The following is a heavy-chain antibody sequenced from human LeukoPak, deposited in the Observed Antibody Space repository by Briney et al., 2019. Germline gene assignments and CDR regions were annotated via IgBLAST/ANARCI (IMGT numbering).Heavy chain of an antibody. CDR3: ARAGAYCSSTSCYNQRNGMDV. J-gene: IGHJ6*02. CDR2: ISGHEGHT. V-gene: IGHV1-18*01. Sequence: ASVKVSCKASGYTFNSYDITWVRQAPGQGLEWMGRISGHEGHTITAQKVQGRVTLTTDTATNTAYMELSSLRSKDTAVYYCARAGAYCSSTSCYNQRNGMDVWGQGTTVTVSS. D-gene: IGHD2-2*02. CDR1: GYTFNSYD.